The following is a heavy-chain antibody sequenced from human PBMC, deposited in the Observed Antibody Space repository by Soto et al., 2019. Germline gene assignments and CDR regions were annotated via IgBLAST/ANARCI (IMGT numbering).Heavy chain of an antibody. CDR2: IIPILGIA. J-gene: IGHJ4*02. V-gene: IGHV1-69*04. Sequence: ASVKVSCKASGGTFSSYTISWVRQAPGQGLEWMGRIIPILGIANYAQKFQGRVTITADKSTSTAYMELSSLRSEDTAVYYCARDRIAAAGTTPFDYWGQGTLVTVSS. D-gene: IGHD6-13*01. CDR3: ARDRIAAAGTTPFDY. CDR1: GGTFSSYT.